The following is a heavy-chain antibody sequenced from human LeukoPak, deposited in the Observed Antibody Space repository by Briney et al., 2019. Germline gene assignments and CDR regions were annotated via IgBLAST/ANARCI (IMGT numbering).Heavy chain of an antibody. V-gene: IGHV3-23*01. CDR2: VGGSVGRK. CDR3: AKGYYDYVWGSYD. CDR1: GFTFSNYA. D-gene: IGHD3-16*01. Sequence: GGSLRLSCAASGFTFSNYAMICVRQPPGQGLEWVSPVGGSVGRKYNAEPVKGRFTISRDNSKNTLYLQMSSLRTEDTAVYYCAKGYYDYVWGSYDWGQGTLVTVSS. J-gene: IGHJ4*02.